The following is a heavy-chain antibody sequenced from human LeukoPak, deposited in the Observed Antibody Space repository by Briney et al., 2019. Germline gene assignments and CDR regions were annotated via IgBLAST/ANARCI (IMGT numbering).Heavy chain of an antibody. J-gene: IGHJ4*02. D-gene: IGHD1-1*01. V-gene: IGHV1-18*01. CDR1: GYTFTSYG. CDR3: ARDPLQGSGYKGNYFDF. Sequence: GASVKVSCKASGYTFTSYGISWVRQAPGQGLEWMGWISAYNGNTNYAQKLQGRVTMTTDTSTSTAYMELRSLRSDDTAVYYCARDPLQGSGYKGNYFDFWGQGTLVTVSS. CDR2: ISAYNGNT.